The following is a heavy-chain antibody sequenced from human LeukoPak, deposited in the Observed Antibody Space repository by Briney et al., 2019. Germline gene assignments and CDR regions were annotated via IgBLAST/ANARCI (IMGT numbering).Heavy chain of an antibody. D-gene: IGHD6-19*01. CDR3: AKGSQWNDSGWYKGGVYYFDY. V-gene: IGHV3-23*01. CDR2: ITGTSSGT. J-gene: IGHJ4*02. Sequence: GGSLRLSCAASEFTFSNYAMAWVRQAPGKGLEWVSSITGTSSGTYYADSVKGRFTISRDNSKNTLYLQMNSLRAEDTAVYYCAKGSQWNDSGWYKGGVYYFDYWGQGTLVTVSS. CDR1: EFTFSNYA.